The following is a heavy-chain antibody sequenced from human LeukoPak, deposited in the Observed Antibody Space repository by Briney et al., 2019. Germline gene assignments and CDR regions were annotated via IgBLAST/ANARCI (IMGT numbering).Heavy chain of an antibody. D-gene: IGHD3-16*01. CDR3: AREIWGTFKD. Sequence: GRSLRLSCAASGFTFSSYAMYWVRQAPGKGLEWGTFISYDGSSKYYADSVKGRFTISRDNSKNTLFLQMNSLRDEDTAVYYCAREIWGTFKDWGQGTLVTVSS. V-gene: IGHV3-30-3*01. J-gene: IGHJ4*02. CDR1: GFTFSSYA. CDR2: ISYDGSSK.